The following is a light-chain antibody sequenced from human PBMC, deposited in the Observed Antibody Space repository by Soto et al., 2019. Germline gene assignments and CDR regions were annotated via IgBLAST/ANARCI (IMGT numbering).Light chain of an antibody. V-gene: IGKV1-5*03. CDR2: SAS. J-gene: IGKJ1*01. CDR1: QSIEDL. CDR3: QQYRSYST. Sequence: IQMTQSPATLSASVGDRVTITCRASQSIEDLLAWYQQKPGIAPKLLVYSASTLESGVPSRFSGSGSGTEFTLTSTSLQPDAFANSFCQQYRSYSTFGQGTKVEI.